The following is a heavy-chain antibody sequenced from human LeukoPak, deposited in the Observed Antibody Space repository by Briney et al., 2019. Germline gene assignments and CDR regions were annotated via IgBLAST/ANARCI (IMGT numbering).Heavy chain of an antibody. CDR2: IYYSGST. CDR1: GGSSSSGGSY. CDR3: ARNDYSNYPPNNWFDP. Sequence: SETLSLTCTVSGGSSSSGGSYWSWLRQHPGKGLEWIGYIYYSGSTYYNPSLKSRVTISVDASKDRFSLTLSSVTAADTAIYYCARNDYSNYPPNNWFDPWGQGTLVTVSS. D-gene: IGHD4-11*01. J-gene: IGHJ5*02. V-gene: IGHV4-31*03.